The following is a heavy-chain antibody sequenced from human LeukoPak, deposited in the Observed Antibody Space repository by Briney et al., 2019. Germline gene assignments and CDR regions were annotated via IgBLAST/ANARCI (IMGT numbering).Heavy chain of an antibody. CDR3: ARETNYYGSGSYRLFDY. CDR1: GFTFSSYW. V-gene: IGHV3-7*03. Sequence: TGGSLRLSCAASGFTFSSYWMSWVRQAPGKGLEWVANIKQDGSEKYYVDSVKGRFTISRDNAKNSLYLQMNSLRAEDTAVYYCARETNYYGSGSYRLFDYWGQGTLVTVSS. J-gene: IGHJ4*02. D-gene: IGHD3-10*01. CDR2: IKQDGSEK.